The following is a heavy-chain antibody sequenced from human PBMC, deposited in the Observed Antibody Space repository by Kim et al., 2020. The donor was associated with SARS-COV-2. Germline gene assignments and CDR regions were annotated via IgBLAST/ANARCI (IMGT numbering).Heavy chain of an antibody. D-gene: IGHD2-2*01. Sequence: GGSLRLSCAASGFTFSSYSMNWVRQAPGKGLEWVSSISSSSSYIYYADSVKGRFTISRDNAKNSLYLQMNSLRAEDTAVYYCARGGYCSSTSCHGARRFDYWGQGTLVTVSS. CDR2: ISSSSSYI. V-gene: IGHV3-21*01. CDR1: GFTFSSYS. CDR3: ARGGYCSSTSCHGARRFDY. J-gene: IGHJ4*02.